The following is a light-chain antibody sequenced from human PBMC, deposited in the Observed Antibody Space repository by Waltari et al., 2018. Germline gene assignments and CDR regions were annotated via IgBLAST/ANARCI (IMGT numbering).Light chain of an antibody. CDR3: QSHELLPET. J-gene: IGKJ1*01. V-gene: IGKV3-20*01. CDR1: QSISKY. CDR2: AAS. Sequence: VLTQSPGTLSLSPGETATLSCRASQSISKYLVWYQQRPGHAPRLLIYAASTRATGFPDRFSGSGNGTDFTLTYSRLEPEYFAVYHCQSHELLPETFGQGIKVEIK.